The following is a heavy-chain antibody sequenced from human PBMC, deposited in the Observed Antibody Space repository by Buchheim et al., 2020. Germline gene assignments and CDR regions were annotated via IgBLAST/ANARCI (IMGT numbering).Heavy chain of an antibody. CDR1: GGSISSYY. J-gene: IGHJ6*02. CDR3: ARDLTPHYDFWSGYYGYYGMDV. CDR2: IYYSGSI. V-gene: IGHV4-59*01. D-gene: IGHD3-3*01. Sequence: QVQLQESGPGLVKPSETLSLTCTVSGGSISSYYWSWIRQPPGKGLEWIGYIYYSGSINYNPSLKSRVTISVATSKNQFSLNLSSVTAADTAVYYCARDLTPHYDFWSGYYGYYGMDVWGQGTT.